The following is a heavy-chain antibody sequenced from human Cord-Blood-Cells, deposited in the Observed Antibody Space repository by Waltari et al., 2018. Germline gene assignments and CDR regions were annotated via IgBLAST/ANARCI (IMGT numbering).Heavy chain of an antibody. CDR1: GGSISSSSYY. V-gene: IGHV4-39*01. D-gene: IGHD7-27*01. CDR3: ARHRLTGDRAFDI. Sequence: QLQLQESGPGLVKPSETLSLTCTVSGGSISSSSYYLGWIRQPPGKGLEWIGSIYYSGSTYYNPSLKSRVTISVDTSKNQFSLKLSSVTAADTAVYYCARHRLTGDRAFDIWGQGTMVTDSS. J-gene: IGHJ3*02. CDR2: IYYSGST.